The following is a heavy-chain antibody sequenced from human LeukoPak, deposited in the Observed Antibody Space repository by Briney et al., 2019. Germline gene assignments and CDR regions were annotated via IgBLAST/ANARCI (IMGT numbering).Heavy chain of an antibody. CDR3: ARDASYDYGDYAGENYFDY. CDR1: GYTFTGYY. V-gene: IGHV1-2*02. Sequence: ASVNVSCKASGYTFTGYYMHWVRQAPGQGLEWMGWINPNSGGTNYAQKFQGRVTMTRDTSISTAYMELSRLRSDDTAVYYCARDASYDYGDYAGENYFDYWGQGTLVTVSS. J-gene: IGHJ4*02. CDR2: INPNSGGT. D-gene: IGHD4-17*01.